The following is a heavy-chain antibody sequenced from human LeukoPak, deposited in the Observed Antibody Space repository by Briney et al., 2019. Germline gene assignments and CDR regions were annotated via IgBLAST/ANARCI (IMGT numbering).Heavy chain of an antibody. CDR3: ASRRYGSGSHDY. J-gene: IGHJ4*02. Sequence: SETLSLTCAVHGGSFSGYYWSWIRQPPGKGLEWIGEINHRGSTNYNPSLKIRVTISVDTSKNQFSLKLSSVTAADTAVYYGASRRYGSGSHDYWGQGTLVTVSS. V-gene: IGHV4-34*01. CDR1: GGSFSGYY. CDR2: INHRGST. D-gene: IGHD3-10*01.